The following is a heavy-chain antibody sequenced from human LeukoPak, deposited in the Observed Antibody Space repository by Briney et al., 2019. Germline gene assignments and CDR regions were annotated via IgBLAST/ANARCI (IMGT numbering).Heavy chain of an antibody. D-gene: IGHD3-22*01. V-gene: IGHV4-34*01. CDR2: INHSGST. Sequence: SETLSLTCAVYGGSFSGYYWSWIRQPPGKGLEWIGEINHSGSTNYNPSLKSRVTISVDTSKNQFSLKLSSVTAADTAVNYCARGYPYYYDSSGYYFRRTYYFDYWGQGTLVTVSS. CDR3: ARGYPYYYDSSGYYFRRTYYFDY. CDR1: GGSFSGYY. J-gene: IGHJ4*02.